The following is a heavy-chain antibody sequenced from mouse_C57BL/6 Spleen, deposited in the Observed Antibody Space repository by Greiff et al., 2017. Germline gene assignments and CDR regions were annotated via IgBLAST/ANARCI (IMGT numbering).Heavy chain of an antibody. CDR3: ARGSFLLSYAMDY. Sequence: QVQLQQSGAELARPGASVKLSCKASGYTFTSYGISWVKQRTGQGLEWIGEIYPRSGNTYYNEKFKGKATLTADKSSSTAYMELRSLTSEDSAVXFCARGSFLLSYAMDYWGQGTSVTVSS. CDR1: GYTFTSYG. D-gene: IGHD2-1*01. V-gene: IGHV1-81*01. CDR2: IYPRSGNT. J-gene: IGHJ4*01.